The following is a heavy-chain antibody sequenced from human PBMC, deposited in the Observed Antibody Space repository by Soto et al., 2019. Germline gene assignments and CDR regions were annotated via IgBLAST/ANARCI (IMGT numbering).Heavy chain of an antibody. J-gene: IGHJ6*02. CDR2: IVVGSGNT. CDR3: AAGDTAMANYYYGMDV. V-gene: IGHV1-58*01. CDR1: GFTFTSSA. Sequence: QMQLVQSGPEVKKPGTSVKVSCKASGFTFTSSAVQWVRQARGQRLEWIGWIVVGSGNTNYAQKFQERVTITRDMXTXXAYMELSSLRSEDTAVYYCAAGDTAMANYYYGMDVWGQGTTVTVSS. D-gene: IGHD5-18*01.